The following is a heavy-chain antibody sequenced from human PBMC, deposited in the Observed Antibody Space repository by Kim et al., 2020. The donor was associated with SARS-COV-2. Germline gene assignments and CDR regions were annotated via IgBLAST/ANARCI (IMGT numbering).Heavy chain of an antibody. CDR2: VFYSGNT. Sequence: SETLSLTCTVSGGSISRYYWTWIRQPPGKGLEWIGYVFYSGNTVYNPSLRSRVTISLDTSKRQFSLRLSSVTAADTAVYYCARDGRGANSGTVWVQGTLGTVSS. CDR1: GGSISRYY. CDR3: ARDGRGANSGTV. J-gene: IGHJ4*02. D-gene: IGHD5-12*01. V-gene: IGHV4-59*01.